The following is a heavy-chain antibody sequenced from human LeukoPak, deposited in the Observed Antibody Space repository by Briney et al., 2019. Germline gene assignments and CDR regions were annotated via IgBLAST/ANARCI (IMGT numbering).Heavy chain of an antibody. CDR1: GGSISSGDYY. V-gene: IGHV4-31*03. J-gene: IGHJ5*02. CDR2: IYYSGST. CDR3: ARVNCSGGSCYWFDP. Sequence: SETLSLTCTVSGGSISSGDYYWSWIRQHPGKGLAWIGYIYYSGSTYYNPSLRSRVTISVDTSKSQFSLKLSSVTAADTAVYYCARVNCSGGSCYWFDPWGQGTLVTVSS. D-gene: IGHD2-15*01.